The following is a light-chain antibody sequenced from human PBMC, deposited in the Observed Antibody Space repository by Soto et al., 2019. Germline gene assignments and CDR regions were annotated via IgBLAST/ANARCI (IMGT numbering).Light chain of an antibody. CDR3: SSNSSRSTRV. CDR1: SSDVGGYNY. V-gene: IGLV2-14*03. J-gene: IGLJ1*01. Sequence: QSVLTQPASVSGSPGQSITISCTGTSSDVGGYNYLSWYQHHPGKAPKLMIYDVSDGPSGVSNRFSGSKSDNTASLTNSGIQTEEEAEYYCSSNSSRSTRVYGTGTKVTVL. CDR2: DVS.